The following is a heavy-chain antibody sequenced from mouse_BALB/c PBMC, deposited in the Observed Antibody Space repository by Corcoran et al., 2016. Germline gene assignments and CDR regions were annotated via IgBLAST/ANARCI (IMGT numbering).Heavy chain of an antibody. V-gene: IGHV14-3*02. Sequence: EVQLQQSGAELVKPGASVKLSCTASGFNIKDTYMHWVKQRPEQGLEWIGRIDPANGNTKYDPKFQGKATITADTSSNTAYLQLSSLTSEDTAVYYCASSGYDGYYVDYWGQGTTLTVSS. D-gene: IGHD2-3*01. CDR1: GFNIKDTY. CDR2: IDPANGNT. CDR3: ASSGYDGYYVDY. J-gene: IGHJ2*01.